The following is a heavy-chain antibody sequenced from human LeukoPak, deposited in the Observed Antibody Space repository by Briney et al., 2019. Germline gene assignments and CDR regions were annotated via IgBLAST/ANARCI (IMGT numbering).Heavy chain of an antibody. D-gene: IGHD6-13*01. J-gene: IGHJ6*03. CDR1: GDSISSGSYY. Sequence: SETLSLTCTVSGDSISSGSYYWRWLRQPAGKGLEWIERIYSNGDTKFNPSLKSRVTISLDTSKNTFSLKLSSATAADTAVYYCASRHSKQQPYYYYMDIWGKGTTVTVSS. V-gene: IGHV4-61*02. CDR2: IYSNGDT. CDR3: ASRHSKQQPYYYYMDI.